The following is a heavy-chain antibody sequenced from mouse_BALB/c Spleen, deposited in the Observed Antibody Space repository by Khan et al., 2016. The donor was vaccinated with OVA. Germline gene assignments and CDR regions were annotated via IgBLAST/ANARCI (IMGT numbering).Heavy chain of an antibody. V-gene: IGHV5-9-3*01. J-gene: IGHJ3*01. Sequence: EVKLVESGGGLVKPGRPLKLSCTTSGFTFSTYAMSWVRQTPEKRLEWVATISSGGDYTYYPDSVKGRFTISRDNAKSTLYLQMSSLGSEDTAMYYCARHNYGPFAYWGQGTLVTVSA. CDR3: ARHNYGPFAY. CDR2: ISSGGDYT. D-gene: IGHD1-1*01. CDR1: GFTFSTYA.